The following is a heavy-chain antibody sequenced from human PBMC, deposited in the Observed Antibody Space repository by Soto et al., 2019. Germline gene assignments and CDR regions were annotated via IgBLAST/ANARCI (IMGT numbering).Heavy chain of an antibody. J-gene: IGHJ3*01. CDR3: ARGGTSGLLKWAYDV. D-gene: IGHD6-19*01. Sequence: QVQLVQSGAEVKKPGSSVKVSCTASGGTLSKHAITWVRRPTGQGLEWLGGIIHMFGIPNYPQKFPGRVPISSYHWRNPSQVELNSLQSEASARYYCARGGTSGLLKWAYDVLGQWTIVTVS. CDR2: IIHMFGIP. V-gene: IGHV1-69*17. CDR1: GGTLSKHA.